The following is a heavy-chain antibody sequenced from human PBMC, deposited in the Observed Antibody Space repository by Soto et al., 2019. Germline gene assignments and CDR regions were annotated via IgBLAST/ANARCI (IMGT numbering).Heavy chain of an antibody. CDR2: IYYTGST. D-gene: IGHD3-9*01. CDR1: GDSISTYY. CDR3: ARGRYDVLAGYYPWSYHYYMDV. Sequence: SETLSLTCTVSGDSISTYYWSWVRQPPGKGPEWIGYIYYTGSTNYNSSLKSRVTISVDTSKNQFSLKLSSVTAADTAVYYCARGRYDVLAGYYPWSYHYYMDVWGKGTTVTVSS. J-gene: IGHJ6*03. V-gene: IGHV4-59*01.